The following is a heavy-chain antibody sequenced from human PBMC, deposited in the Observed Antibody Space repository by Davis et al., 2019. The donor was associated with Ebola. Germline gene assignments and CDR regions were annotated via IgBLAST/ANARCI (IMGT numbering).Heavy chain of an antibody. V-gene: IGHV3-30*02. Sequence: GESLKISCAASGFTFSSYGMHWVRQAPGKGLEWVAFIRYDGSNKYYADSVKGRFTISRDNSKNTLYLQMNSLRAEDTAVYYCAKDRRDYGTLFDPWGQGTLVTVSS. CDR3: AKDRRDYGTLFDP. CDR2: IRYDGSNK. J-gene: IGHJ5*02. D-gene: IGHD4-17*01. CDR1: GFTFSSYG.